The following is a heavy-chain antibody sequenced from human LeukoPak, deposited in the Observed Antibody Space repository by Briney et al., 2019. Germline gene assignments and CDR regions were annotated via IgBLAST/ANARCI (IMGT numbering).Heavy chain of an antibody. D-gene: IGHD2-15*01. V-gene: IGHV4-39*07. Sequence: PSETLSLTCTVSGGSISSSSYYWGWIRQPPGKGLEWIGSIFYSGSTYYNPSLKSRVTISGDTSKNQFSLKLSSVTAADTAVYCARGLYSSKTNDAFVIWGQGTLVTVSS. J-gene: IGHJ3*02. CDR3: ARGLYSSKTNDAFVI. CDR1: GGSISSSSYY. CDR2: IFYSGST.